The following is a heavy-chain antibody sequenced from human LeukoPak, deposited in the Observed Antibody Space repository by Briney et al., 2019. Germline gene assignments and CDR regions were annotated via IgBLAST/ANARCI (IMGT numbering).Heavy chain of an antibody. D-gene: IGHD6-19*01. Sequence: GGSLRLSCVASGFTFSSYWMTWVRQAPGKGLEWLANIKEDGSIQYYMDSVRGRFTISRDNAKTSVYLQLNSMRADDTAVYYCARDVWTGVAVSDYWGEGTLVTVSS. CDR3: ARDVWTGVAVSDY. J-gene: IGHJ4*02. CDR2: IKEDGSIQ. CDR1: GFTFSSYW. V-gene: IGHV3-7*01.